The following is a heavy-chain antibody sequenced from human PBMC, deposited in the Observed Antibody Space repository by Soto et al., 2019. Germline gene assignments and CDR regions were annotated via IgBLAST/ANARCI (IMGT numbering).Heavy chain of an antibody. CDR3: ARHPSEAVAEGYFDY. D-gene: IGHD6-19*01. Sequence: QLQLQESGPGLVKPSETLSLTCTVSGGSISSSSYYWGWIRQPPGKGLEWIGSIYYSGSTYYNPSLKSRVTISVDTSKNQFSLKLSSVTAADTAVYYCARHPSEAVAEGYFDYWGQGTLVTVSS. V-gene: IGHV4-39*01. CDR1: GGSISSSSYY. J-gene: IGHJ4*02. CDR2: IYYSGST.